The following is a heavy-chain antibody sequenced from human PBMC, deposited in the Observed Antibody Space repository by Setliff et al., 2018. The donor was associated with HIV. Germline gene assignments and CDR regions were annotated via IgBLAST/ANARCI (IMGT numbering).Heavy chain of an antibody. CDR2: VSSRGDT. D-gene: IGHD5-18*01. Sequence: SETLSLTCAVYGESFSGYYWNRIRQPAGKGLEWIGRVSSRGDTNYNRSLKSRVTMSVDTSKNQFSLKLTSVTAADTAVYYGARSYSYGYNWFDPWGQGTLVTV. CDR1: GESFSGYY. V-gene: IGHV4-59*10. CDR3: ARSYSYGYNWFDP. J-gene: IGHJ5*02.